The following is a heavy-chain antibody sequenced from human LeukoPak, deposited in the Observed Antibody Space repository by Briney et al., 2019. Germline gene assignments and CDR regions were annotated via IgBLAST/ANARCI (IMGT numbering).Heavy chain of an antibody. CDR1: GDIFSSNSAS. V-gene: IGHV6-1*01. CDR2: TYYRSKGYN. Sequence: SQTLSLTCAISGDIFSSNSASWNWIRQSPATGLEWLGRTYYRSKGYNDYAVSVKSRITINSDTSKNQFSLHLNSVTPDDTAVYYCARDFDYWGQGTLVTVSS. CDR3: ARDFDY. J-gene: IGHJ4*02.